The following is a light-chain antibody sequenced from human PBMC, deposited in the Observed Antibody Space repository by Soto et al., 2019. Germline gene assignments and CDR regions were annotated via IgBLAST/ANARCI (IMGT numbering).Light chain of an antibody. J-gene: IGKJ4*01. Sequence: DIQMTQSPSSLSASVGDRVTITCRASQSVGTYLSWYQQKEGKAPKLLINVASTLQSGVPSRFSGSGSGTDFTLAISSRQPEDVATYYCQQRSSTPPTFGGGTRGEIK. CDR3: QQRSSTPPT. V-gene: IGKV1-39*01. CDR1: QSVGTY. CDR2: VAS.